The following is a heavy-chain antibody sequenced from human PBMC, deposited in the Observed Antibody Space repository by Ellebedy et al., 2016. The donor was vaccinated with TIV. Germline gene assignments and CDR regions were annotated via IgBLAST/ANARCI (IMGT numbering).Heavy chain of an antibody. J-gene: IGHJ4*02. CDR3: AIWLDSRWTDFDA. D-gene: IGHD6-13*01. CDR1: GYSYTNYW. Sequence: GESLKISCKVSGYSYTNYWINWVRQMPGKGLEWMGRIDPSDSCTNYSPSFKGHVTISADKSIGAAFLQWSSLKASDTAMYYCAIWLDSRWTDFDAWGQGTLVTISS. CDR2: IDPSDSCT. V-gene: IGHV5-10-1*01.